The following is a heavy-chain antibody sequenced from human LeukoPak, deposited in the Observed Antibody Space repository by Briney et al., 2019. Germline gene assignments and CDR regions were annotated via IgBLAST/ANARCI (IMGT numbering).Heavy chain of an antibody. CDR2: ISPNSGGT. CDR1: GYTFTVYY. D-gene: IGHD6-6*01. J-gene: IGHJ5*02. CDR3: ARDGLYSSSTQGWFDP. V-gene: IGHV1-2*02. Sequence: GASVTVSCKASGYTFTVYYMHWVRQAPGQGLEWMGGISPNSGGTNYAQKFQGRVTMTRDTSISTAYMELSRLRSDDTAVYYCARDGLYSSSTQGWFDPWGQGTLVTVSS.